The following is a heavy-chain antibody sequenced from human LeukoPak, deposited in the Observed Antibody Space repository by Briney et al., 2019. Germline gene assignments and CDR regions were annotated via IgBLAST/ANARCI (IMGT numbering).Heavy chain of an antibody. CDR3: ARDRIYSKKYYFDY. J-gene: IGHJ4*02. CDR1: GFTFDNYG. D-gene: IGHD6-13*01. Sequence: PGGSLRLSCAASGFTFDNYGINWVRQAPGKGLEWVSRIHWNGGRTGYADSVKGRFTISRDNAKNSLYLQMNSLRAEDTALYYCARDRIYSKKYYFDYWGQGTLVTVSS. V-gene: IGHV3-20*04. CDR2: IHWNGGRT.